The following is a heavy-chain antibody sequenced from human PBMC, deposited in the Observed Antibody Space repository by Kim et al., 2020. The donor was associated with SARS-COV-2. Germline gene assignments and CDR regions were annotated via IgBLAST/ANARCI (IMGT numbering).Heavy chain of an antibody. CDR1: GFAFSGYS. CDR2: ISSSSSYI. J-gene: IGHJ6*02. CDR3: ARPEYTGSNRNYYYGMDV. Sequence: GGSLRLSCAASGFAFSGYSMNWVRQAPGKGLELVSSISSSSSYIYYADSVKGRFTISRDNAKNSLYLQMNSLRAEDTAVYYCARPEYTGSNRNYYYGMDVWGQGTTVTVSS. D-gene: IGHD1-26*01. V-gene: IGHV3-21*01.